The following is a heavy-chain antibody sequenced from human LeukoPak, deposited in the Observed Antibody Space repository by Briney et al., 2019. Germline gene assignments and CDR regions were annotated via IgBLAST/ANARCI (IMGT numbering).Heavy chain of an antibody. V-gene: IGHV4-4*07. CDR2: IHASGST. Sequence: SETLSLTCTVSGDSISACYWSWIRQPAGRGLEWIGRIHASGSTRYNPSLKSRVTMSVDTSKNQFSLKLTSVTAADTALYFCARGMSAAYDYNWFDSWGQGTLVTVSS. CDR3: ARGMSAAYDYNWFDS. J-gene: IGHJ5*01. D-gene: IGHD5-12*01. CDR1: GDSISACY.